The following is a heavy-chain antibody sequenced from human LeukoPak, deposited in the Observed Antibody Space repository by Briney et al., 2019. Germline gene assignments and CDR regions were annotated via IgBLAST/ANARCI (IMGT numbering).Heavy chain of an antibody. CDR2: ILYDGSNK. CDR3: AKDVYSNYYFDY. J-gene: IGHJ4*02. D-gene: IGHD4-11*01. CDR1: GFTFSSYG. Sequence: PGGSLRLSCAASGFTFSSYGMHWVRQAPGKGLEWVAVILYDGSNKYYADSVKGRFTISRDNSKNTLYLQMNSLRPEDTAVYYCAKDVYSNYYFDYWGQGTLVTVSS. V-gene: IGHV3-30*18.